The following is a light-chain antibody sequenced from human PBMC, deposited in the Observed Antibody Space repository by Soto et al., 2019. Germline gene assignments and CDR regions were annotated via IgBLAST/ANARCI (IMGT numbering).Light chain of an antibody. CDR2: NDN. Sequence: QSVLTQPPSASGTPGQRVTISCSGSSSNIGSNTVHWYQQLPGTAPRLLIYNDNQRPSGVPDRFSGAKSGTSASLAISGRQSEDEADYYCAAWDDSLNGHVFGTGTKLTVL. CDR3: AAWDDSLNGHV. J-gene: IGLJ1*01. V-gene: IGLV1-44*01. CDR1: SSNIGSNT.